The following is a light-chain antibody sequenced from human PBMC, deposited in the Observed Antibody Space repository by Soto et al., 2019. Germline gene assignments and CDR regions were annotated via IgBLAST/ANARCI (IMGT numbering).Light chain of an antibody. V-gene: IGKV3-20*01. CDR1: QSVSSSY. CDR3: HHYGSSPPNT. J-gene: IGKJ3*01. Sequence: EIVLTQSPGTLSLSPGERATLSCRASQSVSSSYLAWYQQKPGQAPRLLIYGASSRATGIPDRFSGSGSATAFTLNISRLEPEDFAVDYCHHYGSSPPNTFGPGTKVDIK. CDR2: GAS.